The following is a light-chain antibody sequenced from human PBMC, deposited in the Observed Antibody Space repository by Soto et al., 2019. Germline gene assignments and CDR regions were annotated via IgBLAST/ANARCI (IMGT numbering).Light chain of an antibody. V-gene: IGKV3-11*01. Sequence: IVLTQSPVTLALSPGERAVLSCRASQSVSTSLAWYQHKPGQAPRLFIYDASKRAPGIPARFSGSGSGTDFTLTISSLEPEDFGVYYCQVRAVWPSFGQGTKVDIK. J-gene: IGKJ1*01. CDR3: QVRAVWPS. CDR2: DAS. CDR1: QSVSTS.